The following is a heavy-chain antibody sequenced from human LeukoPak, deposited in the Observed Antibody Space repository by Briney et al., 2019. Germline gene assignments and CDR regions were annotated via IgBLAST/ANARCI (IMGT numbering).Heavy chain of an antibody. Sequence: KPSETLSLPRTVSGGSISSSSYYWGWIRQPPGEGLEWIGSIYYSGSTYYNPSLKSRVTISVDTSKNQFSLKLSSVTAADTAVYYCARHSRGEGTPSDYWGQGTLVTVSS. CDR3: ARHSRGEGTPSDY. J-gene: IGHJ4*02. CDR2: IYYSGST. V-gene: IGHV4-39*01. D-gene: IGHD3-10*01. CDR1: GGSISSSSYY.